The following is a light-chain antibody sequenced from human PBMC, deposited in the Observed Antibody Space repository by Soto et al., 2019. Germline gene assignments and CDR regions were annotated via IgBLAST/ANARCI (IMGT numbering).Light chain of an antibody. CDR2: QAS. CDR1: QSTSSY. V-gene: IGKV1-5*03. J-gene: IGKJ1*01. Sequence: SPSTLSSSVGDRVTITCRASQSTSSYLAWYQQKPGKAPKLLIYQASSLENGVPSRFSGSGAGTEFTLTINSLQPDDFATDYCQQYNTYSKTFGQGTKVDIK. CDR3: QQYNTYSKT.